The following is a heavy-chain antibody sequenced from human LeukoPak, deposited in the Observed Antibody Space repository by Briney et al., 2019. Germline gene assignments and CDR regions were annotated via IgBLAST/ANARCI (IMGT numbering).Heavy chain of an antibody. CDR3: ARLTLGRGNYFDY. J-gene: IGHJ4*02. Sequence: PSETLSLTCAVYGGSFSGYYWSWIRQPPGKGLEWIGEINHSGSTNYNPSLKSRVTISVDTSKNQFSLKLSSVTAADTAVYYCARLTLGRGNYFDYWGQGTLVTVSS. CDR2: INHSGST. CDR1: GGSFSGYY. D-gene: IGHD3-10*01. V-gene: IGHV4-34*01.